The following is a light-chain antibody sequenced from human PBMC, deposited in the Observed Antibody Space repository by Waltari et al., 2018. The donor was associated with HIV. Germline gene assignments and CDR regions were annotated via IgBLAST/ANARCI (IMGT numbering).Light chain of an antibody. Sequence: DIQMTQSPSYVSASVGDRVTITCRASQSIGRWLVWYQQTPGKAPKLLIYASSTLQPGVPSRFSGSGSGTSFALTITSLQPEDFATYYCQQASSLPLTFGGGTKVEIK. CDR1: QSIGRW. CDR3: QQASSLPLT. CDR2: ASS. J-gene: IGKJ4*01. V-gene: IGKV1-12*01.